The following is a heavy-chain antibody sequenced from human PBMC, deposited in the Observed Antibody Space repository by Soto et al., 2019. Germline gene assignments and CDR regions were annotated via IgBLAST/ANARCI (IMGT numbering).Heavy chain of an antibody. V-gene: IGHV3-33*01. CDR2: IWYDGRNK. CDR1: GFTFSSDG. J-gene: IGHJ5*02. CDR3: ACDPRGSASRPNCFDP. Sequence: PGGSRRLSCAASGFTFSSDGMHWVRQAPGKGLEWVAVIWYDGRNKYYADSVKGRFTISRDNSKNTLYLEMNSLRAEDTAAYYYACDPRGSASRPNCFDPWGQGTLVTVSS.